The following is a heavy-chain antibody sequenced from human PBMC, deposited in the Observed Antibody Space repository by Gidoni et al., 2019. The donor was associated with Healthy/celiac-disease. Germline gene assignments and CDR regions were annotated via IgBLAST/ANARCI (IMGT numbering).Heavy chain of an antibody. CDR2: IYYSGST. V-gene: IGHV4-39*07. CDR3: AREGVEAAAGTPNTFDY. D-gene: IGHD6-13*01. CDR1: GRSISSSSYY. Sequence: QLQLQESGPGLVKPSETLSLTCTVSGRSISSSSYYWGWIRHPPGKGLEWIGSIYYSGSTYYNPSLKSRVTISVDTSKNQFSLKLSSVTAADTAVYYCAREGVEAAAGTPNTFDYWGQGTLVTVSS. J-gene: IGHJ4*02.